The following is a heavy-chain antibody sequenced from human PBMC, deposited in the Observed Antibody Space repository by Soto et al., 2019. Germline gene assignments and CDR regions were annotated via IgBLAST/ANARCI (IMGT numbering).Heavy chain of an antibody. Sequence: GGSLKISCKGSGYSFTSYWIRWVRQMPGKGLEWMGRIDPSDSYTNYSPSFQGHVTISADKSISTAYLQWSSLKASDTAMYYCASRPYLVPAATGYYYYYGMDVWGQGTTVTVSS. CDR3: ASRPYLVPAATGYYYYYGMDV. CDR1: GYSFTSYW. J-gene: IGHJ6*02. D-gene: IGHD2-2*01. V-gene: IGHV5-10-1*01. CDR2: IDPSDSYT.